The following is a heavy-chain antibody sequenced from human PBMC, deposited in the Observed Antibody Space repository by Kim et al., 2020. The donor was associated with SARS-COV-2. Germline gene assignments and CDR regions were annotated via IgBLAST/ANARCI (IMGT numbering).Heavy chain of an antibody. CDR2: IYYSGST. D-gene: IGHD6-19*01. CDR1: GGSISSGDYY. Sequence: SETLSLTCTVSGGSISSGDYYWSWIRQPPGKGLEWIGYIYYSGSTYYNPSLKSRVTISVDMSKNQFSLKLSSVTAADTAVYYCARVPQAVAGFYYYYYGMDVWGQGTTVTVSS. V-gene: IGHV4-30-4*01. CDR3: ARVPQAVAGFYYYYYGMDV. J-gene: IGHJ6*02.